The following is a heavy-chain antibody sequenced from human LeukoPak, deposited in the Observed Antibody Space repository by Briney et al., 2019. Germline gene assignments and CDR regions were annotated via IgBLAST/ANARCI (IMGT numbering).Heavy chain of an antibody. CDR1: GGSISSGGYY. CDR2: IYYSGST. CDR3: ARVGADIVATNDYFDY. J-gene: IGHJ4*02. Sequence: PSQTLSLTCTVSGGSISSGGYYWSWIRQHPGKGLEWIGYIYYSGSTYYNPSLKSRATISVDTSKNQFSLKLSSVTAADTAVYYCARVGADIVATNDYFDYWGQGTLVTVSS. V-gene: IGHV4-31*03. D-gene: IGHD5-12*01.